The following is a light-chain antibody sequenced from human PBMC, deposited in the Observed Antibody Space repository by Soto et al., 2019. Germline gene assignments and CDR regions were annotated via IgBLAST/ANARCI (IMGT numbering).Light chain of an antibody. Sequence: QSALTQPASVSGAPGQSITISCTGTSSDVGGYNYVSWYQQHPGKAPKLMIYHVSNRPSGVSNRFSGSKSGNTASLTISGLQAEDEADNYCSSYTSSSTVVFGGGTKLTVL. CDR2: HVS. V-gene: IGLV2-14*01. CDR3: SSYTSSSTVV. CDR1: SSDVGGYNY. J-gene: IGLJ2*01.